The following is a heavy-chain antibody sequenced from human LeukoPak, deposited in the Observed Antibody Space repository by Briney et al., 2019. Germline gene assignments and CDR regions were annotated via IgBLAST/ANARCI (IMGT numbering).Heavy chain of an antibody. CDR1: GGSISSYY. CDR3: ARAANWNYGTYYYYYMDV. V-gene: IGHV4-59*01. J-gene: IGHJ6*03. D-gene: IGHD1-7*01. Sequence: SETLSLTCTVSGGSISSYYWSWIRQPPGKGLEWIGYIYYSGSTNYNPSLKSRVTISVDTSKNQFSLKLSPVTAADTAVYYCARAANWNYGTYYYYYMDVWGKGTTVTVSS. CDR2: IYYSGST.